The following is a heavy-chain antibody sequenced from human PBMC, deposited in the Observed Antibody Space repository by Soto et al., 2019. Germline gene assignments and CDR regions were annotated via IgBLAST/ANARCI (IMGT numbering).Heavy chain of an antibody. CDR2: IYYSGST. Sequence: SETLSLTCTVSGGSISSSSYYWGWIRQPPGKGLEWIGSIYYSGSTYYNPSLKSRVTISVDTSKNQFSLKLSSVTAADTAVYYCARRLYYDSSGFEGGGMDVWGQRTTVT. CDR1: GGSISSSSYY. V-gene: IGHV4-39*01. D-gene: IGHD3-22*01. CDR3: ARRLYYDSSGFEGGGMDV. J-gene: IGHJ6*02.